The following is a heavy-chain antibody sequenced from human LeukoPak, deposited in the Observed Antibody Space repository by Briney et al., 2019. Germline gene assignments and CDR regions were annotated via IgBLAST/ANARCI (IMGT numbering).Heavy chain of an antibody. CDR1: GFTFDDYA. CDR2: ISWNSGSI. Sequence: SLRLSCAASGFTFDDYAMHWVRQAPGKGLEWVSGISWNSGSIGYADSVKGRFTISRDNAKNSLYLQMNSLRAEDTALYYCATEGLDAFISGAKGQWSPSLQ. J-gene: IGHJ3*02. V-gene: IGHV3-9*01. CDR3: ATEGLDAFIS.